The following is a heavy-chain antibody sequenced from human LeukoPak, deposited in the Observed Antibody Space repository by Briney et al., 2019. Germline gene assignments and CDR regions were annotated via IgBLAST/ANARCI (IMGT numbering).Heavy chain of an antibody. CDR1: GYTFSSYW. V-gene: IGHV5-51*01. J-gene: IGHJ4*02. D-gene: IGHD3-3*01. Sequence: GASLMISCKGSGYTFSSYWIGWVRQLPGKGLEWMGIIYPGDSDTRYSPSLQGQVTISVDTSIGTAYLQWSSLKASDTAIYYCARQNDFRLDYWGQGTLVTVSS. CDR2: IYPGDSDT. CDR3: ARQNDFRLDY.